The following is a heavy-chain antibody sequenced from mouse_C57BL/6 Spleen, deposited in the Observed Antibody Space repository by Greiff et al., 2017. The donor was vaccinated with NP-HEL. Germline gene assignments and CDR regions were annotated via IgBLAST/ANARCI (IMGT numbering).Heavy chain of an antibody. V-gene: IGHV1-55*01. Sequence: QVQLKQPGAELVKPGASVKMSCKASGYTFTSYWITWVKQRPGQGLEWIGDIYPGSGSTNYNEKFKSKATLTVDTSSSTAYMQLSSLTSEDSAVYYCARAPGSSYDAMDYWGQGTSVTVSS. J-gene: IGHJ4*01. CDR3: ARAPGSSYDAMDY. CDR1: GYTFTSYW. CDR2: IYPGSGST. D-gene: IGHD1-1*01.